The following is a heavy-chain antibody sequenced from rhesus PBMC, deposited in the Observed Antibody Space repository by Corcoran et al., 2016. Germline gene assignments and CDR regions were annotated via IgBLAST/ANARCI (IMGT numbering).Heavy chain of an antibody. J-gene: IGHJ2*01. V-gene: IGHV4S7*01. CDR2: GGGRT. CDR3: ARGYCSSTYCSPARPNYWYFDI. D-gene: IGHD2-15*01. Sequence: VQLQESGPGLVTPSEPLSLTCAGSGGPLRHSYPSRWTRPPPGRGAGGGGGRTYYNPSLKSRVTVSKDTSKNQFSLKLTSVTAADTAVYYCARGYCSSTYCSPARPNYWYFDIWGPGTPITISS. CDR1: GGPLRHSYP.